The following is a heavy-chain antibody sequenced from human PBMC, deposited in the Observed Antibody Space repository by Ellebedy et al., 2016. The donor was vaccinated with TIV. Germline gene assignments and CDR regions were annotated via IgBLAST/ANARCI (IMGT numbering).Heavy chain of an antibody. Sequence: SETLSLTXTVSGYSISSGYYWGWIRPPPGKGLEWIGSIYHSGSTYYNPSLKSRVTISVDTSKHQFSLKLSSVTAADTAVYYCARAKGDYDILTGYYRPVGFDYWGQGTLVTVSS. D-gene: IGHD3-9*01. V-gene: IGHV4-38-2*02. CDR2: IYHSGST. CDR1: GYSISSGYY. CDR3: ARAKGDYDILTGYYRPVGFDY. J-gene: IGHJ4*02.